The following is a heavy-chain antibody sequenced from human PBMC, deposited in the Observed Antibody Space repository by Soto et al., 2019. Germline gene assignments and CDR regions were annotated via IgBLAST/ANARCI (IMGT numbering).Heavy chain of an antibody. Sequence: EVQLVESGGGLVQPGKSLKLSCIAIGFTFEDHAMHWIRQVPGKGLEWVAGINWNSGITGYADSVKGRFTISRHNANNSLHLEMNRLKSEDTALYYCTKGRGALTVVSNWFDTLVQGTPVTVSS. CDR2: INWNSGIT. V-gene: IGHV3-9*01. D-gene: IGHD3-22*01. J-gene: IGHJ5*02. CDR1: GFTFEDHA. CDR3: TKGRGALTVVSNWFDT.